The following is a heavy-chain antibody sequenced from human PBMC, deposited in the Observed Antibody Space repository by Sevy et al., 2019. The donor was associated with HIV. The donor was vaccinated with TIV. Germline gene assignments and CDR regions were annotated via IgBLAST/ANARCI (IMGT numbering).Heavy chain of an antibody. V-gene: IGHV1-46*01. J-gene: IGHJ6*02. Sequence: ASVKVSCKTSGYTFSTYYIYWVRQAPGQGLEWIGIFDPTGGSRSYAQRFQGRLAMTGDTSTGTAYMELGSLTSEDTAVYYCARDRDVSGNYLEYFYYAMDVWGQGTTVTVSS. CDR3: ARDRDVSGNYLEYFYYAMDV. CDR1: GYTFSTYY. CDR2: FDPTGGSR. D-gene: IGHD1-26*01.